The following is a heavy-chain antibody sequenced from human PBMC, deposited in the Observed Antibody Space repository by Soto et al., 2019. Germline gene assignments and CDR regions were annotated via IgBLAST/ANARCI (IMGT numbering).Heavy chain of an antibody. CDR2: ISDSGDIT. CDR1: EFTFSTYA. J-gene: IGHJ4*02. V-gene: IGHV3-23*01. CDR3: DY. Sequence: GSLRLSCAASEFTFSTYAMTWVRQAPGRGLQWVATISDSGDITYYADSVKGRFTISRDNSRNTLYLQMNNLRAEDTALYYFDYWGQGTLVTVSS.